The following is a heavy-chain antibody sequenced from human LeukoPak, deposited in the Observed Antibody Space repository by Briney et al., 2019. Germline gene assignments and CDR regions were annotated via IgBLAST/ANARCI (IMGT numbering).Heavy chain of an antibody. D-gene: IGHD6-6*01. CDR3: ARDIQQLVRSGFDI. V-gene: IGHV4-30-4*08. CDR2: IYYSGST. CDR1: GDSISTGDYY. J-gene: IGHJ3*02. Sequence: SQTLSLTCSVSGDSISTGDYYWSWIRQPPGKGLEWIGYIYYSGSTYYNPSLKSRVTISIDTSKNQFSLNLSSVTAADTAVYYCARDIQQLVRSGFDIWGQGTRVTVS.